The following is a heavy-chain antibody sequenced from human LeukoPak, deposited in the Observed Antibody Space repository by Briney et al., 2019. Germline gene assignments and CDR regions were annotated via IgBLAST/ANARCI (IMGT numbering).Heavy chain of an antibody. CDR3: ARHVAKAVAGPDYFDY. J-gene: IGHJ4*02. V-gene: IGHV4-59*08. D-gene: IGHD6-19*01. Sequence: SETLSLTCTVSGGSISSYYWSWIRQPPGKGLEWIGYIYYSGSTNYNPSLKSRVTISVDTSKNQFSLKLSSVTAADTAVCYCARHVAKAVAGPDYFDYWGQGTLVTVSS. CDR1: GGSISSYY. CDR2: IYYSGST.